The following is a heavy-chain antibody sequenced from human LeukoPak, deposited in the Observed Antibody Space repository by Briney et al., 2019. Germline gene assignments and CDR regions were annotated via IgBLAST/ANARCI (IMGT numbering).Heavy chain of an antibody. V-gene: IGHV3-23*01. J-gene: IGHJ4*02. CDR3: ARYDLFIRPQDY. CDR1: GFTFSSYA. CDR2: ISGSGGST. D-gene: IGHD3-9*01. Sequence: GGSLRLSCAASGFTFSSYAMSWVRQAPGKGLEWVSAISGSGGSTYYADSVKGRFTISRDNSKNTLYLQMNSLRAEDTAVYFCARYDLFIRPQDYWGQGTLVTVSS.